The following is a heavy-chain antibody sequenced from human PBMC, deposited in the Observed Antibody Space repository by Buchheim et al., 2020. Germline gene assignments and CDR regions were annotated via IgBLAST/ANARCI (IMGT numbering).Heavy chain of an antibody. CDR3: ASVGTISRYYYGMDV. Sequence: EVQLVESGGGLVQTGGSLRLSCAASGFTFSSYWMHWVRQAPGKGLVWVSRINNDESSTSYADSVKGRFTISRDNATNTLYLQMNSLRAEDTAVYYCASVGTISRYYYGMDVWGQGTT. CDR1: GFTFSSYW. J-gene: IGHJ6*02. CDR2: INNDESST. V-gene: IGHV3-74*01. D-gene: IGHD1-26*01.